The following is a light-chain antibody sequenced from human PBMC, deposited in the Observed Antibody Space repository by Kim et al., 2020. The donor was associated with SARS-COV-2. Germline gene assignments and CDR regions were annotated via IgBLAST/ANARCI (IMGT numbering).Light chain of an antibody. CDR2: AVS. Sequence: SIILYCTGTTSDVGGYNYDSCYQQHQGYAPTLIIYAVSKRPSGGANRLSGSNSANTAALPTYALQAADEDAYYCSSYKSTTTYVFGTGTKVTVL. CDR1: TSDVGGYNY. V-gene: IGLV2-14*04. J-gene: IGLJ1*01. CDR3: SSYKSTTTYV.